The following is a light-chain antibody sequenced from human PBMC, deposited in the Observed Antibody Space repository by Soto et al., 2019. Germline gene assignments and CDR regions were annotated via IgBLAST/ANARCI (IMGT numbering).Light chain of an antibody. CDR1: QTISSW. Sequence: DIQMTQSPSTLSGLLGDELTFTSRASQTISSWVAWYQQKPGKAPKLLIYKASTLKSGVPSRFSGSGSGTEFTLTISSLQPDDFATYYCQHYNSYSEAFGQGTKVDIK. J-gene: IGKJ1*01. V-gene: IGKV1-5*03. CDR3: QHYNSYSEA. CDR2: KAS.